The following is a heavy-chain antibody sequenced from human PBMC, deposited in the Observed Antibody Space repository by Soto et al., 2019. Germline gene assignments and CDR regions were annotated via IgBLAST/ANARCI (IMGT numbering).Heavy chain of an antibody. CDR1: GFTFSSYW. CDR3: ARAGEYSSSWYVSFWFDP. CDR2: INSDGSST. J-gene: IGHJ5*02. V-gene: IGHV3-74*01. Sequence: EVQLVESGGGLVQPGGSLRLSCAASGFTFSSYWMHWVRQAPGKGLVWVSRINSDGSSTSYADSVKGRFTISRDNAKNTLYLKINSLRDEDTAVYYCARAGEYSSSWYVSFWFDPWGQGTLVTVSS. D-gene: IGHD6-13*01.